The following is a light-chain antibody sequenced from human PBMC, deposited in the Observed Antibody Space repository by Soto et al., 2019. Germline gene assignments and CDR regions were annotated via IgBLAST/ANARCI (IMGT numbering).Light chain of an antibody. Sequence: QSVLTQPPSVSGAPGQRVTISCTGSSSNIGAGYDVHWYQQLPGTAPKLLIYGNSNRPSGVPDRFSGSKSGTSASLAITGLQAEDEADYYCQSYDSSLSGSVSGTGTKVTV. J-gene: IGLJ1*01. CDR1: SSNIGAGYD. CDR3: QSYDSSLSGSV. V-gene: IGLV1-40*01. CDR2: GNS.